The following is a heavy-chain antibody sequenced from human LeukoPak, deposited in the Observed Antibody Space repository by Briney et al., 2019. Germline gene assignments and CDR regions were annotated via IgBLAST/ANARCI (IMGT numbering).Heavy chain of an antibody. CDR2: INPNSGGT. CDR3: ARGWSSGYYYVGY. V-gene: IGHV1-2*06. J-gene: IGHJ4*02. CDR1: GYTFTGYY. Sequence: GASVKVSCKASGYTFTGYYMHWARQAPGQGLEWMGRINPNSGGTNYAQKFQGRVTMTRDTSISTAYMELSRLRSDDTAVYYCARGWSSGYYYVGYWGQGTLVTVSS. D-gene: IGHD3-22*01.